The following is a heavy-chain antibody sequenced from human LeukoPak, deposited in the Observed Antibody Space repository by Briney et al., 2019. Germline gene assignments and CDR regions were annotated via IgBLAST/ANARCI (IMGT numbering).Heavy chain of an antibody. V-gene: IGHV4-59*01. CDR3: ARVVAVAGKNYFDY. J-gene: IGHJ4*02. CDR1: GGSISSYY. Sequence: SETLSLTCTVSGGSISSYYWSWIRQPPGKGLEWIGYIYYSGSTNYNPSLKSRVTISVDTSKSQFSLKLSSVTAADTAVYYCARVVAVAGKNYFDYWGQGTLVTVSS. CDR2: IYYSGST. D-gene: IGHD6-19*01.